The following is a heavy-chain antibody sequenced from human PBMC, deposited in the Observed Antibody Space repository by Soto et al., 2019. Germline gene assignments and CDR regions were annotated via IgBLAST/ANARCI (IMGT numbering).Heavy chain of an antibody. D-gene: IGHD2-2*01. J-gene: IGHJ6*03. CDR2: IYHSGST. V-gene: IGHV4-4*02. CDR1: SGSISSSNW. CDR3: ARELYCSSTSCQPEYYYYMDV. Sequence: ETLSLTCAVSSGSISSSNWWSWVRQPPGKGLEWIGEIYHSGSTNYNPSLKSRVTISVDKSKNQFSLKLSSVTAADTAVYYCARELYCSSTSCQPEYYYYMDVWGKGTTVTVSS.